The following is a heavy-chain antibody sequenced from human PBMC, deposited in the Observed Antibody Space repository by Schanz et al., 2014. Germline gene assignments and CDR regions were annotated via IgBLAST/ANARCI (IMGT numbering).Heavy chain of an antibody. J-gene: IGHJ4*03. CDR3: ARGGQRVLDSEVLDT. V-gene: IGHV1-69*04. CDR2: ITPMVDIA. D-gene: IGHD5-18*01. CDR1: GGTFSSYA. Sequence: SCKASGGTFSSYAISWVRQAPGQGLEWMGRITPMVDIANYAQKFQGRVTITADKSMKPANMEFNRMRTQETAAHYPARGGQRVLDSEVLDTRGEGKIDNVSP.